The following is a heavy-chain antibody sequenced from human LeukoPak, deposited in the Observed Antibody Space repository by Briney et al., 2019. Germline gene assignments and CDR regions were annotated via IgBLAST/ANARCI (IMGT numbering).Heavy chain of an antibody. D-gene: IGHD2-2*01. V-gene: IGHV4-4*07. CDR1: GGSISSYY. J-gene: IGHJ5*02. CDR2: IYTSGST. Sequence: PSETLSLTCTVSGGSISSYYWSWIRQPAGKGLEWIGRIYTSGSTNYNPSLTSRVTMSVDTSKNQFSLKLSSVTAADTAVYYCARDSSIYCSSTSCYPNWFDPWGQGTLVTVSS. CDR3: ARDSSIYCSSTSCYPNWFDP.